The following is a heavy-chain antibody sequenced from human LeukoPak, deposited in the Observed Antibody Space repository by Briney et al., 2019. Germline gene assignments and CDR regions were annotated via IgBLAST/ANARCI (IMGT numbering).Heavy chain of an antibody. Sequence: PGGSLRLSCEVSGFTFSSYWMTWVRQAPGKGLQWVANINQDGREKYYMDSMKGRLTISRDNTENSVFLQMTSLRPEDTAMYFCAKGRDYGDYWGQPSLVAVSS. CDR2: INQDGREK. V-gene: IGHV3-7*01. CDR3: AKGRDYGDY. J-gene: IGHJ4*02. CDR1: GFTFSSYW.